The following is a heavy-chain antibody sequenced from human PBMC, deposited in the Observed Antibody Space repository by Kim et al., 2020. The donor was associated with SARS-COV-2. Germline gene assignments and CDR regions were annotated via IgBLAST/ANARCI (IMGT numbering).Heavy chain of an antibody. CDR3: GKSIDGCSGCSCYGY. CDR2: ISGSGDST. Sequence: GGSLRLSCAASGFTFSSYAMSWVRQAPGKGLEWVSVISGSGDSTNYADSVKGRFTISRDNSKNTLYLQMNSLRAEDTAVYYCGKSIDGCSGCSCYGYCGHGNLVTVSS. D-gene: IGHD2-15*01. J-gene: IGHJ4*01. V-gene: IGHV3-23*01. CDR1: GFTFSSYA.